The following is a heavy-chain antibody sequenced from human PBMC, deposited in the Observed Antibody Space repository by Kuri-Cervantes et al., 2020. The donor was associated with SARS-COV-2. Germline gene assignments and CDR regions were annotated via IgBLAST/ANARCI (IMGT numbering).Heavy chain of an antibody. V-gene: IGHV3-15*01. CDR1: GFTFSNAW. J-gene: IGHJ4*02. Sequence: GESLKISCAASGFTFSNAWMSWVRQAPGKGLEWVGRIKSKTDGGTTDYAAPVKGRFTISRDDSKNTLYLQMNSLKTEDTAVYHCTTDRIYDYVWGSYRIFDYWGQGTLVTVSS. CDR2: IKSKTDGGTT. D-gene: IGHD3-16*02. CDR3: TTDRIYDYVWGSYRIFDY.